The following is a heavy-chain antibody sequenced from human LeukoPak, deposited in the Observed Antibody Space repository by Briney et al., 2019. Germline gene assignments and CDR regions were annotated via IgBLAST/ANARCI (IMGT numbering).Heavy chain of an antibody. CDR3: ANFDGDSQAFHI. V-gene: IGHV3-30*18. D-gene: IGHD3-9*01. CDR2: ILYDGSKK. Sequence: GGSLRLSCSASGFTFTNYNMHWVRQTPGKGLQWVAAILYDGSKKYYADSVKGRFSVYRDNSNNTLYLQMNSLKTEDTAVYSCANFDGDSQAFHIWGQGTMDTVSS. CDR1: GFTFTNYN. J-gene: IGHJ3*02.